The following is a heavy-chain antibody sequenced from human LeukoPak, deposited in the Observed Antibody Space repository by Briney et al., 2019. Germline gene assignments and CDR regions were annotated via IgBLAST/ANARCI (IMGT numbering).Heavy chain of an antibody. Sequence: GASVKVSCKASGYAFTSYDINWVRQATGQGLEWMGWMNPNSGNTGYAQKFQGRVTMTRNTSISTAYMELSSLRSEDTAVYYCARGLHSSGWFFDYWGQGTLVTVSS. CDR3: ARGLHSSGWFFDY. D-gene: IGHD6-19*01. CDR2: MNPNSGNT. J-gene: IGHJ4*02. V-gene: IGHV1-8*01. CDR1: GYAFTSYD.